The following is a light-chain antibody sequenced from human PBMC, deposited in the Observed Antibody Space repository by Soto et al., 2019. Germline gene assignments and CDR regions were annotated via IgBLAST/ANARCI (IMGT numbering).Light chain of an antibody. Sequence: VLTQPPSASGTPGQRVTISCSGSSSNIGSNYVYWYQQLPGTAPKLLIYRNNQRPSGVPDRFSGSKSGTSASLAISGLRSEDEADYYCAAWDDSLSGQVVFGGGTKLTVL. CDR1: SSNIGSNY. CDR3: AAWDDSLSGQVV. V-gene: IGLV1-47*01. J-gene: IGLJ2*01. CDR2: RNN.